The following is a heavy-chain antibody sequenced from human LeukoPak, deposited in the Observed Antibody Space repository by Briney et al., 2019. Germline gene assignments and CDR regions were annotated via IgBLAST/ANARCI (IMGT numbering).Heavy chain of an antibody. D-gene: IGHD1-1*01. CDR1: GGSISSYY. CDR3: ARHRSVVQPLYYFDY. CDR2: IYYSGST. J-gene: IGHJ4*02. V-gene: IGHV4-59*08. Sequence: SGTLSLTCTVSGGSISSYYWSWIRQPPGKGLEWIGYIYYSGSTNYNPSLKSRVTISVDTSKNQFSLKLSSVTAADTAVYYCARHRSVVQPLYYFDYWGQGTLVTVSS.